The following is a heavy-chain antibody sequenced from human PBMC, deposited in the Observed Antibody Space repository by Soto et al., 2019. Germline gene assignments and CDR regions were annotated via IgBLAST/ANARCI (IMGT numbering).Heavy chain of an antibody. V-gene: IGHV4-39*01. J-gene: IGHJ5*02. Sequence: SGNLSLTCTVSGGSISSSSYYWGWIRQAPGKGLEWIGSIYYSGSTYYNPSLKSRVTISVDTSKNQFSLKLSSVTAADTAVYYCARCDVSSSASICYPWFDPSVQGTL. CDR3: ARCDVSSSASICYPWFDP. CDR1: GGSISSSSYY. D-gene: IGHD3-22*01. CDR2: IYYSGST.